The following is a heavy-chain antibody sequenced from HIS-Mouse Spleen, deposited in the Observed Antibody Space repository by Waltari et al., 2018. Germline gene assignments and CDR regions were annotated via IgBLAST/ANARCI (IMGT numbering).Heavy chain of an antibody. D-gene: IGHD6-13*01. V-gene: IGHV4-39*07. CDR2: IYYSGST. Sequence: QLQLQESGPGLVKPSETLSLTCPVSGGSIISSSYYWGWFRQPPGKGLEWIGSIYYSGSTYYNPSLKSRVTISVDTSKNQFSLKLSSVTAADTAVYYCAREIPYSSSWYDWYFDLWGRGTLVTVSS. J-gene: IGHJ2*01. CDR1: GGSIISSSYY. CDR3: AREIPYSSSWYDWYFDL.